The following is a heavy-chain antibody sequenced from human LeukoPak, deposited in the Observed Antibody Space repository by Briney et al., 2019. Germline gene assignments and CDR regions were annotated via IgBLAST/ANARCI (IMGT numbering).Heavy chain of an antibody. J-gene: IGHJ4*02. CDR1: GFTFSDYW. D-gene: IGHD3-9*01. V-gene: IGHV3-7*01. CDR2: IKEDGSEI. Sequence: GGSLRLSCAASGFTFSDYWMRWVRQAPGKGLEWVANIKEDGSEIDYVDSVKGRFTISRDNAKNSLYLQMNSLRAEDTAVYYCARYYDILTGYLHYFDYWGLGTLVTVSS. CDR3: ARYYDILTGYLHYFDY.